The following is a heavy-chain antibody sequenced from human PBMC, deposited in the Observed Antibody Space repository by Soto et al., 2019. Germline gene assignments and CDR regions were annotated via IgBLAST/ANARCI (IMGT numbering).Heavy chain of an antibody. CDR2: IIPIFGTA. D-gene: IGHD3-3*01. Sequence: GASVKVSCKASGGTFSSYAISWVRQAPGQGLEWMGGIIPIFGTANYAQKFQGRVTITADESTSTAYMELSSLRAEDTAVYYCARGFSYYDFWREGYGMDVWGQGTTVTVSS. CDR3: ARGFSYYDFWREGYGMDV. J-gene: IGHJ6*02. V-gene: IGHV1-69*13. CDR1: GGTFSSYA.